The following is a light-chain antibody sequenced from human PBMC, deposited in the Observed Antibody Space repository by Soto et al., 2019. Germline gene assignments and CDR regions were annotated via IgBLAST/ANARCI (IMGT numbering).Light chain of an antibody. J-gene: IGKJ2*01. V-gene: IGKV3-11*01. CDR1: QSVSSY. CDR2: DAF. Sequence: EIVLTQSPGTLSLSPGERATLSCRASQSVSSYLAWYQHKPGQAPRLLIYDAFNRATGIPARFSGSGSGTDFPLTISSLAPEDFAVYFCQQRSNWPRYTFGQGTNLEIK. CDR3: QQRSNWPRYT.